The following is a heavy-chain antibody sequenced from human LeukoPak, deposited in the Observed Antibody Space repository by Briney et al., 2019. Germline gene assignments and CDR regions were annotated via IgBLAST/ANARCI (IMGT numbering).Heavy chain of an antibody. CDR1: GFTFSSHA. J-gene: IGHJ4*02. D-gene: IGHD6-6*01. Sequence: AGESLRLSCAASGFTFSSHAMTWVRQAPGKGLEWVSAIGGSGGDTYYADSVRGRFTISRDNSKNTLNLQMNSLRAEDSAVYYCAREEAVRRFGHDYWGQGTLVTVSS. CDR3: AREEAVRRFGHDY. V-gene: IGHV3-23*01. CDR2: IGGSGGDT.